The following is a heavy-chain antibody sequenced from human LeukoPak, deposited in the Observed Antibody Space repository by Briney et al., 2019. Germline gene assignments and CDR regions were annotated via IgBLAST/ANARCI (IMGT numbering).Heavy chain of an antibody. CDR1: GFSVSSNY. D-gene: IGHD6-19*01. CDR2: IYSGGST. Sequence: GGSLRLSCAASGFSVSSNYMSWVRQAPGKGLEWVSVIYSGGSTYFADSVKGRFTISRDNSKNTLYLQMNSLRAEDTAVYYCTKAERSGPFDYWGQGTLVTVSS. CDR3: TKAERSGPFDY. J-gene: IGHJ4*02. V-gene: IGHV3-53*05.